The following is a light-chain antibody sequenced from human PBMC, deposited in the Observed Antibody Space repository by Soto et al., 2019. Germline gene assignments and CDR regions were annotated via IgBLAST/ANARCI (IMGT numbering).Light chain of an antibody. CDR2: ATS. V-gene: IGKV3-20*01. J-gene: IGKJ1*01. CDR1: QTVTSSY. CDR3: QQYGGSRWT. Sequence: EIVFRHSPGTXXXAXXXRXXXSXXVSQTVTSSYFAWYQQRPGQAPRLLIYATSSRATGIPDRFSGSGSGTDFTLTISSLDPEDFAVYYCQQYGGSRWTFGQGTKVDI.